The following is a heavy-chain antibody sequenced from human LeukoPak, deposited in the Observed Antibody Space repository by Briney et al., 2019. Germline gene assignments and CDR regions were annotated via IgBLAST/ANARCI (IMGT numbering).Heavy chain of an antibody. CDR3: ARGGSCSSTSCPYYYYMDV. Sequence: GGSLRLSCEASGFTFSRYWMNWVRQAPGKGLEWGSYICSSGSTIYYADSVKGRFTISRGNAKNSLYLQMNSLRAEDTAVYYCARGGSCSSTSCPYYYYMDVWGKGTTVTISS. J-gene: IGHJ6*03. V-gene: IGHV3-48*03. CDR1: GFTFSRYW. CDR2: ICSSGSTI. D-gene: IGHD2-2*01.